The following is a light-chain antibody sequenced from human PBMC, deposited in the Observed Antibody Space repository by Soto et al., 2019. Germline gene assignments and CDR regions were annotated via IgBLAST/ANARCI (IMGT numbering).Light chain of an antibody. CDR1: SDDVGAYNS. J-gene: IGLJ1*01. Sequence: VLARPASVSGSPGQSITISCTGTSDDVGAYNSVSWYQQLPHKAPQVILYKGTQRPSGVSSRFSGSTSGNAASLTISGLQADDEADYFCCSSAPESTYVFGTGTKVTVL. CDR2: KGT. CDR3: CSSAPESTYV. V-gene: IGLV2-23*01.